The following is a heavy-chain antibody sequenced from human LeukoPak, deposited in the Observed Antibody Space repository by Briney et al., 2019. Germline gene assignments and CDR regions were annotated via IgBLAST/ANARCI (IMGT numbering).Heavy chain of an antibody. CDR2: IYSGGST. CDR3: ARLGEHYYDSSGYYPEYFQH. J-gene: IGHJ1*01. CDR1: GFTVSSNY. D-gene: IGHD3-22*01. V-gene: IGHV3-53*01. Sequence: GGSLRLSCAASGFTVSSNYMSWVRQAPGKGLEWVSVIYSGGSTYYADSVKGRFTISRDNSKNTLYLQMNSLRAEDTAVYYCARLGEHYYDSSGYYPEYFQHWGQGTLVTVSS.